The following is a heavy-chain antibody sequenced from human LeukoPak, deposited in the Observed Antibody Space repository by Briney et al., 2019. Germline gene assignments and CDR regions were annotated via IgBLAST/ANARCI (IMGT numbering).Heavy chain of an antibody. Sequence: QSGGSLRLSCAASGFTFSSYEMNWDRQAPGKGLEWVSYISSSGSTIYYADSVKGRFTISRDNAKNSLYLQMNSLRVEDTAVYYCAELGITMIGGVWGKGTTVTISS. J-gene: IGHJ6*04. CDR1: GFTFSSYE. CDR3: AELGITMIGGV. D-gene: IGHD3-10*02. CDR2: ISSSGSTI. V-gene: IGHV3-48*03.